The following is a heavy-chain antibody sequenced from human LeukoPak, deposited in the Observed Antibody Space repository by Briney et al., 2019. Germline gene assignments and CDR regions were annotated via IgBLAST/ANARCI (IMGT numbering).Heavy chain of an antibody. D-gene: IGHD3-10*01. Sequence: PGGSLRLSCAASGFTFSSYSVNWVRQAPGKGLEWVAVISDDGSNKFYVDSVKGRFTISRDNSRNTLYLQVNSLRAEDTAVYYCATNLASGNYGMADWGRGTLVTVSS. J-gene: IGHJ4*02. V-gene: IGHV3-30*03. CDR2: ISDDGSNK. CDR3: ATNLASGNYGMAD. CDR1: GFTFSSYS.